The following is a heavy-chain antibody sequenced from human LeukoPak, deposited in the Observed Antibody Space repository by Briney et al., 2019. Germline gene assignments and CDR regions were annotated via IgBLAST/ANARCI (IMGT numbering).Heavy chain of an antibody. V-gene: IGHV4-34*01. Sequence: SETLSLTCAVYGGSFSGYYWSWIRQPPGKGLEWIGEINHSGSTNYNPSLKSRVTISLDTSQNQFSLKLTSVTPADTAVYYCAKTAKYYYGSETYYFFEYWGQGTLVTVSS. CDR1: GGSFSGYY. CDR2: INHSGST. D-gene: IGHD3-10*01. CDR3: AKTAKYYYGSETYYFFEY. J-gene: IGHJ4*02.